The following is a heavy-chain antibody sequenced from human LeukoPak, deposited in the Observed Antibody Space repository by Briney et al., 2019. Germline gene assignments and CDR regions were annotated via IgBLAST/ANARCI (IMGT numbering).Heavy chain of an antibody. J-gene: IGHJ5*02. CDR2: IYPNSGGT. V-gene: IGHV1-2*02. Sequence: GASVKVSCKPSGYTFTGYFMHWVRQAPGQGLEWMGWIYPNSGGTNYAQKFQGRVTMTRDTSISTAYMELSRLRSDDTAVYYCARERPNSSSWYARCFDPWGQGTLVTVSS. CDR1: GYTFTGYF. D-gene: IGHD6-13*01. CDR3: ARERPNSSSWYARCFDP.